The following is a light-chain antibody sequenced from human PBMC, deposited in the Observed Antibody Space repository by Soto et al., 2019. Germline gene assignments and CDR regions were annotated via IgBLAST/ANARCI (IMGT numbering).Light chain of an antibody. CDR3: QHYNNWPRT. V-gene: IGKV3-15*01. Sequence: EIVMTQSPATLSVSPGERATLSCRASQSVSSNLAWYQQKPGQAPRLLIYGASTRATGIPARFSGSRSGTEYPLTISSLQSEDFAVYYCQHYNNWPRTFGQGTKVEIK. J-gene: IGKJ1*01. CDR2: GAS. CDR1: QSVSSN.